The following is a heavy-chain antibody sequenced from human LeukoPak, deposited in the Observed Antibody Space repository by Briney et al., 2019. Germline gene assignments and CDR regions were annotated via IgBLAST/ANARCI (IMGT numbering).Heavy chain of an antibody. V-gene: IGHV3-21*01. CDR2: ISSSSSYI. CDR1: GFTFSSYS. Sequence: GGSLRLSCAASGFTFSSYSMNWVRQAPGKGLEWVSSISSSSSYIYYADSVKGRFTISRDSAKNSLYLQMNSLRAEDTAVYYCARDLPYYYYYMDVWGKGTTVTVSS. J-gene: IGHJ6*03. CDR3: ARDLPYYYYYMDV.